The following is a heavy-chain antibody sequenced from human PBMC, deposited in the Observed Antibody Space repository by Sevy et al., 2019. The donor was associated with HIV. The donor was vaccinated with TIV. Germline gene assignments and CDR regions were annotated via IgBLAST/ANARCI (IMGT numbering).Heavy chain of an antibody. CDR1: GYTFTNND. D-gene: IGHD3-22*01. CDR2: MNPNSANT. J-gene: IGHJ2*01. CDR3: ARGLSFYYDKIGHWVNWYFDL. Sequence: ASVKVSCQASGYTFTNNDINWVRQVAGKGLEWMGWMNPNSANTGYAQKFQGRVTMTRDTSTNTAYMELSSLRSEDTAVYYCARGLSFYYDKIGHWVNWYFDLWGRGTLVTVSS. V-gene: IGHV1-8*01.